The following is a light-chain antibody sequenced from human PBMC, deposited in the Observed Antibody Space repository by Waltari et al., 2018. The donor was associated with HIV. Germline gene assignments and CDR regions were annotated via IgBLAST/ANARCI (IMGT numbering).Light chain of an antibody. CDR1: EDIHEF. J-gene: IGKJ2*01. CDR2: AAS. V-gene: IGKV1-9*01. Sequence: DIQLTQSPSFLSASIGDRVTITCRASEDIHEFLAWYQQKPGVAPKLLIYAASTLEDEVPSRFSGSGSGTDFTLTISSLQPEDFATYFCQQLNTYPPDTFGPGTKLEI. CDR3: QQLNTYPPDT.